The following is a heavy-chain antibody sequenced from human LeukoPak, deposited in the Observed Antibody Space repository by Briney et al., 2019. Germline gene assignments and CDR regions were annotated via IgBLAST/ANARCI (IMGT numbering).Heavy chain of an antibody. CDR3: TTFYTILTDY. V-gene: IGHV3-7*05. J-gene: IGHJ4*02. D-gene: IGHD2/OR15-2a*01. CDR2: INQDGSEK. CDR1: GFTFNSYW. Sequence: GRSLRLSCAASGFTFNSYWISWVRQAPGKGLEWLANINQDGSEKYYVGSVKGRFTISRDNAKNSLYLQMNSLRAEDTAVYFCTTFYTILTDYWGQGTLVTVSS.